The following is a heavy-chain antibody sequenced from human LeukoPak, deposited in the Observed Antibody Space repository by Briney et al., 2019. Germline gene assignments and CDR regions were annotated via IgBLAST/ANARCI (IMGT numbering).Heavy chain of an antibody. J-gene: IGHJ4*02. V-gene: IGHV4-59*08. Sequence: SETLSLTCTVSGGSISSYYWSWIRQPPGKGLDWIGYIYYSGSAKYNPSLKSRVTISIDTSKKQFSLKLSSVTAADTAVYYCARNYDGSGYYLYWGQGTLVTVSS. D-gene: IGHD3-22*01. CDR1: GGSISSYY. CDR2: IYYSGSA. CDR3: ARNYDGSGYYLY.